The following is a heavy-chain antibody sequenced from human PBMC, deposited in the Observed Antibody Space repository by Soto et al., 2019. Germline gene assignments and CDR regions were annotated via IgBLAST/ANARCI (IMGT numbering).Heavy chain of an antibody. CDR2: IYYSGST. CDR3: ARHKIRGRYVHGAFDI. D-gene: IGHD6-19*01. J-gene: IGHJ3*02. CDR1: GGSISSYY. V-gene: IGHV4-59*08. Sequence: PSETPSLTCTVSGGSISSYYWSWIRQPPGKGLEWIGYIYYSGSTNYNPSLKSRVTISVDTSKNQFSLKLSSVTAADTAVYYCARHKIRGRYVHGAFDIWGQGTMVTVSS.